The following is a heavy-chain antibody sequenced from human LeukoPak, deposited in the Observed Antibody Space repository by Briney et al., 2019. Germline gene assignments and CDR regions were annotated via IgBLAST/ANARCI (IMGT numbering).Heavy chain of an antibody. CDR1: GFTFSSYS. CDR2: ISSSSSTI. D-gene: IGHD6-25*01. Sequence: GGSLRLSCAASGFTFSSYSMNWVRQAPGKGLEWVSYISSSSSTIYYADSVKGRFTISRDNAKNSLYLQMNSLRDEDTAVYYCARYSSGTLGYYYYYGMDVWGQGTTVTVSS. CDR3: ARYSSGTLGYYYYYGMDV. J-gene: IGHJ6*02. V-gene: IGHV3-48*02.